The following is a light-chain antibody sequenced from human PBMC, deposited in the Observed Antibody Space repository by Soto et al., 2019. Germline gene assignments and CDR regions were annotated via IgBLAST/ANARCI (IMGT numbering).Light chain of an antibody. CDR3: QLFGRAVT. J-gene: IGKJ3*01. Sequence: DIVLTQSPGTLSLSPEERATLSCRASQLVVTDYLHWYQQKPDQAPRLLIYGALNRATGIPDRFSGSGSRTDFTLTISRLEPEDCAVYCCQLFGRAVTFGPGTKVDIK. V-gene: IGKV3-20*01. CDR2: GAL. CDR1: QLVVTDY.